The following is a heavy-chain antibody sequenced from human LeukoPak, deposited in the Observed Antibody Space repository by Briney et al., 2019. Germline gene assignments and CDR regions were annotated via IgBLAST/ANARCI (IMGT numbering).Heavy chain of an antibody. V-gene: IGHV4-4*09. D-gene: IGHD2-2*01. CDR2: IYTNGST. Sequence: PSETLSLTCTVSGGSISSFQWTWIRQSPRKGLEWIGYIYTNGSTNYNPSLKSGVTLSVDASKNQFSLKLISVPAADTAVYYCARLSQYQLLFYSFYYYMDVWRKGPTVIVSS. J-gene: IGHJ6*03. CDR3: ARLSQYQLLFYSFYYYMDV. CDR1: GGSISSFQ.